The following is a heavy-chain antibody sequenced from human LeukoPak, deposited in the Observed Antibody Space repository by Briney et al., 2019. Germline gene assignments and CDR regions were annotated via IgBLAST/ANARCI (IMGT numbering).Heavy chain of an antibody. CDR2: IKQDGSEK. Sequence: GGSLRLSCAASGFTFSSYWMSWVRQAPGKGLEWVANIKQDGSEKYYVDSVKGRFTISRDNAKNSLYLQMNSLRAEDTAVYYCARAQNTYRYFDWLYRDAFDIWGQGTMVTVSS. CDR3: ARAQNTYRYFDWLYRDAFDI. CDR1: GFTFSSYW. D-gene: IGHD3-9*01. J-gene: IGHJ3*02. V-gene: IGHV3-7*01.